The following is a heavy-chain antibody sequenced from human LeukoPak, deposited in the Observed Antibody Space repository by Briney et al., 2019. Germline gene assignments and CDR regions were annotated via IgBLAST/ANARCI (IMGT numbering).Heavy chain of an antibody. J-gene: IGHJ3*02. D-gene: IGHD4-17*01. Sequence: PGGSLRLSCEASGFTFSTYWMGWVRQAPGKGLEWVANIKQDGSLKYYVDSVKGRFTISRGNAKNSLYLQMNSLRAEDTAVYFCAREGALTVTKDAFDIWGQGTMVTVSS. CDR1: GFTFSTYW. CDR3: AREGALTVTKDAFDI. V-gene: IGHV3-7*01. CDR2: IKQDGSLK.